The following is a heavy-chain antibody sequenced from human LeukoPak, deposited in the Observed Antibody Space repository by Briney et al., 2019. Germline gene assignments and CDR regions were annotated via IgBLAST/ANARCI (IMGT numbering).Heavy chain of an antibody. D-gene: IGHD3-3*01. CDR2: FDPEDGET. J-gene: IGHJ4*02. CDR3: ATGVEYYDFWRGYSPFDY. Sequence: ASVKVSCKVSGYTLTELSMHWVRQAPGKGLEWMGGFDPEDGETIYAQKFQGRVTMTEDTSTDTAYMELSSLRSEDTAVYYCATGVEYYDFWRGYSPFDYWGQGTLVTVSS. CDR1: GYTLTELS. V-gene: IGHV1-24*01.